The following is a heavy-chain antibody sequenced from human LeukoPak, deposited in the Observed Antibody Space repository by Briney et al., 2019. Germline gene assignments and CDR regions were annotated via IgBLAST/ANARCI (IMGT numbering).Heavy chain of an antibody. CDR1: GFTFDDYT. D-gene: IGHD5-24*01. V-gene: IGHV3-43*01. J-gene: IGHJ3*02. Sequence: PGGSLRLSXAASGFTFDDYTMHWVRQAPGKGLEWVSLISWDGGSTYYADSVNGRFTISRDNSKNPLYLQMNSLRTEDTALYYCAKDRGRWLQFDAFDIWGEGTMVTVSS. CDR3: AKDRGRWLQFDAFDI. CDR2: ISWDGGST.